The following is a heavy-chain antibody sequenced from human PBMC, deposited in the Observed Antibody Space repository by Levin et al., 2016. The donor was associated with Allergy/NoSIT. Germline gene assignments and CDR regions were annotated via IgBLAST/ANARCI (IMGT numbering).Heavy chain of an antibody. D-gene: IGHD1-1*01. J-gene: IGHJ6*02. CDR2: ISYTGST. CDR3: ARDRNDGMDV. V-gene: IGHV4-30-4*01. Sequence: PGKGLEWIGYISYTGSTYYTPSLKSRLTISVDTSKTQISLNLSSVTAADTAVYYCARDRNDGMDVWGQGTTVTVSS.